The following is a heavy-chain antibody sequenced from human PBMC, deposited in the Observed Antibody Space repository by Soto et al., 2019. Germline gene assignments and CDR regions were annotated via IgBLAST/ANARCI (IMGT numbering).Heavy chain of an antibody. Sequence: PGGSLRLSCAASGFTFSTYAMNWVRQAPGRGLEWFSGISASGNSTYYADSVKGRFTVSIDNSKNTLYLQMNTLRVAEPAVYYCAIPPPVFRGIYYSAMDVWGKGTTVTVS. CDR1: GFTFSTYA. D-gene: IGHD3-10*02. V-gene: IGHV3-23*01. CDR2: ISASGNST. CDR3: AIPPPVFRGIYYSAMDV. J-gene: IGHJ6*04.